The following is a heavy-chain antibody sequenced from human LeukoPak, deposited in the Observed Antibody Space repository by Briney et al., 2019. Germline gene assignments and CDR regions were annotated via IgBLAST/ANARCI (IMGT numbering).Heavy chain of an antibody. Sequence: QPGGSLRLSCAASGFTFSNYWMHWVRQVPGKGLVWVSRINSDGGSTSYADSVKGRFTISRDNAKNTLYLQMNSLRAEDTAVYYCVRGGQWFGELPFDYWGQGTLVTVSS. J-gene: IGHJ4*02. CDR3: VRGGQWFGELPFDY. D-gene: IGHD3-10*01. CDR1: GFTFSNYW. V-gene: IGHV3-74*01. CDR2: INSDGGST.